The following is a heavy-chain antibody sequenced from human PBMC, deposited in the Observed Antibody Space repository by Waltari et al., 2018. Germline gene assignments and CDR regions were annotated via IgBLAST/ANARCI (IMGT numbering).Heavy chain of an antibody. CDR1: GFTFSSYG. Sequence: QVQLVESGGGVVQPGRSLRLSCAASGFTFSSYGMHWVRQAPGKGLEWVAVISYDGSNKYYADSVKGRFTISRDNSKNTLYLQMNSLRAEDTAVYYCAKDYGVVGANKGAFDIWGQGTMVTVSS. J-gene: IGHJ3*02. CDR2: ISYDGSNK. CDR3: AKDYGVVGANKGAFDI. V-gene: IGHV3-30*18. D-gene: IGHD1-26*01.